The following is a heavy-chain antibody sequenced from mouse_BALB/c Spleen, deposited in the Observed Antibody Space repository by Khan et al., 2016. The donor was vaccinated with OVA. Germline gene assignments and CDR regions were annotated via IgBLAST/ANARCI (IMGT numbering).Heavy chain of an antibody. Sequence: QIQLVQSGPELKKPGETVKISCKASGYTFTKSGMNWVKQAPGKGLKWMGWINTYTGEPTYAADFKGRFAFSLETSASTAYLQINNLINEDTATEFYGRPPYFSYVMDNWGQGTSVTVSS. J-gene: IGHJ4*01. CDR3: GRPPYFSYVMDN. D-gene: IGHD2-10*01. CDR1: GYTFTKSG. CDR2: INTYTGEP. V-gene: IGHV9-3-1*01.